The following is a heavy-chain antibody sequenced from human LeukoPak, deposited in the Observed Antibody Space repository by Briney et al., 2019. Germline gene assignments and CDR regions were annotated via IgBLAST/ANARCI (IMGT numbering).Heavy chain of an antibody. CDR1: GGSISSYY. V-gene: IGHV4-39*01. CDR2: ISYSGTT. J-gene: IGHJ4*02. CDR3: ASRGAATSPGHY. Sequence: PSETLSLTCTVSGGSISSYYWNWIRQPPGKGLEWIGSISYSGTTYYNPSLKSRVTISVDTSKNQFSLKLNSVTAADTAVYYCASRGAATSPGHYWGQGTLVTVSS. D-gene: IGHD6-25*01.